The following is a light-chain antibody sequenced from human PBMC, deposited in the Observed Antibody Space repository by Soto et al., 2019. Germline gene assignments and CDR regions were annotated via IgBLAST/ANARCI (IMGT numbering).Light chain of an antibody. CDR3: PQRSNWPRT. Sequence: IDMSGDQAIVRSSPRERESLSGRASQSVSSYLAWYQQKPGQAPRLLIYDASNRATGIPARFSGSGSGTDFTLTISSLEPEDFAVYYCPQRSNWPRTFGQGTKVDIK. V-gene: IGKV3-11*01. J-gene: IGKJ1*01. CDR2: DAS. CDR1: QSVSSY.